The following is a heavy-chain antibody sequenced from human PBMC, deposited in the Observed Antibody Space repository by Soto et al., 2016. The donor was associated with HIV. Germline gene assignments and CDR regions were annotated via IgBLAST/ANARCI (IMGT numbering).Heavy chain of an antibody. CDR3: ARPPRMYSSSWYGTFFDY. V-gene: IGHV3-7*01. D-gene: IGHD6-13*01. J-gene: IGHJ4*02. CDR2: IKQDGSEK. CDR1: GFTFSSYW. Sequence: EVQLVESGGGLVQPGGSLRLFCAASGFTFSSYWMSWVRQAPGKGLGWVANIKQDGSEKYYVDSVKGRFTISRDNAKNSLYLQMNSLRAEDTAVYYCARPPRMYSSSWYGTFFDYWGQGTLVTVSS.